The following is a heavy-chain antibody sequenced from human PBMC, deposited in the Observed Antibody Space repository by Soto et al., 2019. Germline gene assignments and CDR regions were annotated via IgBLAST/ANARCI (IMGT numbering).Heavy chain of an antibody. V-gene: IGHV1-69*02. D-gene: IGHD3-10*01. CDR3: AISMVRGVIIDWFDP. Sequence: QVQLVQSGAEVKKPGSSVKVSCKASGGTFSSYTISWVRQAPGQGLEWMGRIIPILGIANYAQKFQGRVTITADKSTSTAYMELSSLRSEDTAVYYCAISMVRGVIIDWFDPCGQGTLVTVSS. J-gene: IGHJ5*02. CDR1: GGTFSSYT. CDR2: IIPILGIA.